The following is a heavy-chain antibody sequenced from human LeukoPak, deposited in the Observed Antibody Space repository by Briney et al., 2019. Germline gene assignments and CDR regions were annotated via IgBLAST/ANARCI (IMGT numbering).Heavy chain of an antibody. V-gene: IGHV4-39*07. CDR3: ARGHSSSRYRYNWFDP. CDR1: GGSISSSSYY. D-gene: IGHD6-13*01. J-gene: IGHJ5*02. CDR2: IYYSGST. Sequence: SETLSLTCTVSGGSISSSSYYWGWIRQPPGKGLEWIGSIYYSGSTYYNPSLKSRVTISVDTSKNQFSLKLSSVTAADTAVYYCARGHSSSRYRYNWFDPWGQGTLVTVSS.